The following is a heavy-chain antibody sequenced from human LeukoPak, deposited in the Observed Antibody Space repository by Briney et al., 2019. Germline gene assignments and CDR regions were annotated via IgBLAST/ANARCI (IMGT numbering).Heavy chain of an antibody. CDR2: IYTSGST. D-gene: IGHD4-17*01. J-gene: IGHJ5*02. V-gene: IGHV4-61*02. CDR3: ARGSRRLRRYNWFDP. CDR1: GGSISSGSYY. Sequence: SETLSLTCTVSGGSISSGSYYWSWIRQPAGKGLEWIGRIYTSGSTNYNPSLKSRVTISVDTSKNQFSLKLSSVTAADTAVYYCARGSRRLRRYNWFDPWGQGTLVTVSS.